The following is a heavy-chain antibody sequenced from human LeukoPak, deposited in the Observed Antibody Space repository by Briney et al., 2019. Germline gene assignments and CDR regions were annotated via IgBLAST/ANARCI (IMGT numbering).Heavy chain of an antibody. CDR2: IIPIFGTA. J-gene: IGHJ6*02. D-gene: IGHD3-9*01. CDR1: GGTFSSYA. CDR3: ARDAPEYYDILTGPNYYYYGMDV. V-gene: IGHV1-69*13. Sequence: SVKVSCKASGGTFSSYAISWVRQAPGQGLEWMGGIIPIFGTANYAQKFQGRVTITADESTSTAYMELSSLKSEDTAVYYCARDAPEYYDILTGPNYYYYGMDVWGQGTTVTVSS.